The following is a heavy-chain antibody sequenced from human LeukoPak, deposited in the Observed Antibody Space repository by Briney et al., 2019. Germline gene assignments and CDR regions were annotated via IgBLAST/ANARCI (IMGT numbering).Heavy chain of an antibody. J-gene: IGHJ4*02. CDR1: GFTFSSYA. CDR3: ARDYCSGGSCYFDY. CDR2: MSYDGSNK. D-gene: IGHD2-15*01. Sequence: GGSLRLSCAASGFTFSSYAMHWVRQAPGKGLEWVAVMSYDGSNKYYADSVKGRFTISRDNSKNTLYLQMNSLRAEDTAVYYCARDYCSGGSCYFDYWGQGTLVTVSS. V-gene: IGHV3-30*04.